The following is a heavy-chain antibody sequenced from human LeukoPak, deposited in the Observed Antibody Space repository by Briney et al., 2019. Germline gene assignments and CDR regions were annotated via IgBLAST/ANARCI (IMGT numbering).Heavy chain of an antibody. J-gene: IGHJ4*02. CDR2: FDPEDGET. CDR3: ATDGLGIVGATPQFDY. Sequence: ASVKVSCKVSGYTLTELSMHWVRQAPGKGLEWMGGFDPEDGETIYAQKFQGRVTMTEDTSTDTAYMELSSLRSEDTAVYYCATDGLGIVGATPQFDYWGQGTLVTVSS. CDR1: GYTLTELS. D-gene: IGHD1-26*01. V-gene: IGHV1-24*01.